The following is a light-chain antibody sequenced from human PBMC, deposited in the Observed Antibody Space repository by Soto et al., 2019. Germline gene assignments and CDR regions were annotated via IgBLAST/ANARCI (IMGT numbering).Light chain of an antibody. Sequence: QSALTQPASVSGSPGQSITISCTGTSSDVGGYNYVSWYQQHPGKAPKLMIYDVSNRPSGVSNRFSGSKSGNTASLTISGLQADDEADYYCSTYTSSFYVFGTGTKVTVL. CDR1: SSDVGGYNY. CDR3: STYTSSFYV. J-gene: IGLJ1*01. CDR2: DVS. V-gene: IGLV2-14*01.